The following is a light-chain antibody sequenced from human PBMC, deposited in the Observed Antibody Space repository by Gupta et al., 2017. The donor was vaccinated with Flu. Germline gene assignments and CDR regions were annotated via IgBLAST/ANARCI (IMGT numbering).Light chain of an antibody. CDR2: EVT. CDR3: ASYTATSALRL. Sequence: ISISCTGTTSDIGDYDYVSWYQQPPGRVPRLILYEVTKRPSGISSRFSASKSGTTASLTISGLQAEDEAHYFCASYTATSALRLFGGGTKLTVL. V-gene: IGLV2-14*03. CDR1: TSDIGDYDY. J-gene: IGLJ2*01.